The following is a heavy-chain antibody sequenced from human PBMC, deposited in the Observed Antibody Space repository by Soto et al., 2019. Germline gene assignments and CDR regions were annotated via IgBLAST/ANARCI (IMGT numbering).Heavy chain of an antibody. CDR3: ARPLWFGELVCGMDV. Sequence: ASVNVSCKPCGSTFPGYYMHWLRKAAGQGLQWXGWINPNSGCTNCSQQFQARVTMTRDTSIRTAYMELSRLRYDDKPVYYCARPLWFGELVCGMDVWGQGTTVTVSS. D-gene: IGHD3-10*01. V-gene: IGHV1-2*02. J-gene: IGHJ6*02. CDR2: INPNSGCT. CDR1: GSTFPGYY.